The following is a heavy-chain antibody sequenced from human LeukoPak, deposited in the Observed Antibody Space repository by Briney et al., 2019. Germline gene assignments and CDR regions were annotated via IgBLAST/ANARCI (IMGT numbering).Heavy chain of an antibody. J-gene: IGHJ4*02. D-gene: IGHD3-22*01. CDR3: ARPRTRGGNYDSSGYYSHPWDY. V-gene: IGHV3-7*01. Sequence: GGSLRLSCAASGFTFSSYWMGWVRQAPGKGLEWVADIKQDGSEKYYVDSVKGRFTISRDNAKNSLYLQMNSLRAEDTAVYYCARPRTRGGNYDSSGYYSHPWDYWGQGTLVTVSS. CDR2: IKQDGSEK. CDR1: GFTFSSYW.